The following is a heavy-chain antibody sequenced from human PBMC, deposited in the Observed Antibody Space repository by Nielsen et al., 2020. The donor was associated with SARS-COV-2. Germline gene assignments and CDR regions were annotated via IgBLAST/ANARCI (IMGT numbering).Heavy chain of an antibody. Sequence: GESLKISCTASGFTFNNYGMHWVRQAPGKGLEWVAVISYDGSNKYYADSVKGRFTISRDNSKNTLYLQMNSLRAEDTAVYYCCSSNSPRDAFDIWGQGTMVTVSS. CDR3: CSSNSPRDAFDI. V-gene: IGHV3-30*12. J-gene: IGHJ3*02. CDR2: ISYDGSNK. D-gene: IGHD2-15*01. CDR1: GFTFNNYG.